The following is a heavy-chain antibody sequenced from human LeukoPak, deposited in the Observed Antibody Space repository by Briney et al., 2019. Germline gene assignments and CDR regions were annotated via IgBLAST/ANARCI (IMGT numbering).Heavy chain of an antibody. J-gene: IGHJ6*03. CDR1: GYTFTSYY. Sequence: ASVKVSCKASGYTFTSYYMHWVRQAPGQGLEWMGIINPSGGSTSYAQKFQGRVTMTRDTSTSTVYMELSSLRSEDTAVYYCARDPAYGDYSKQYDYYYMDVWGKGTPVTTSS. D-gene: IGHD4-17*01. CDR2: INPSGGST. V-gene: IGHV1-46*01. CDR3: ARDPAYGDYSKQYDYYYMDV.